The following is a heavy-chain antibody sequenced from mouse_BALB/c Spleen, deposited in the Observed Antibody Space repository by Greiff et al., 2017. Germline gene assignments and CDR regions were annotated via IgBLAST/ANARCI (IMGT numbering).Heavy chain of an antibody. J-gene: IGHJ2*01. Sequence: VQLQQSGPELVKPGASVKISCKASGYSFTGYFMNWVMQSHGKSLEWIGRINPYNGDTFYNQKFKGKATLTVDKSSSTAHMELRSLASEDSAVYYCARGGYYGSSLYFDYWGQGTTLTVSS. CDR2: INPYNGDT. CDR3: ARGGYYGSSLYFDY. D-gene: IGHD1-1*01. CDR1: GYSFTGYF. V-gene: IGHV1-20*02.